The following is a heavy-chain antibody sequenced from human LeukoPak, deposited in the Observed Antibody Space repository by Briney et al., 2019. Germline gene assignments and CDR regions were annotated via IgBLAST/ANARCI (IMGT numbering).Heavy chain of an antibody. CDR1: GFTFSNFW. Sequence: PGGSLRLSCAASGFTFSNFWMTWVRQAPGKGLEWVANIKQDGSEKYYVDSVKGRFTISRDNAKNSLYLQMNSLRAEDTAVYYCAKEYSSGWYGDYWGQGTLVTVSS. V-gene: IGHV3-7*03. D-gene: IGHD6-19*01. CDR3: AKEYSSGWYGDY. J-gene: IGHJ4*02. CDR2: IKQDGSEK.